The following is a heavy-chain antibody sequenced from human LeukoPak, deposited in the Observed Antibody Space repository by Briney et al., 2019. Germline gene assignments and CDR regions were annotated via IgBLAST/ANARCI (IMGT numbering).Heavy chain of an antibody. V-gene: IGHV3-15*01. CDR2: IKSKTDGGTT. D-gene: IGHD3-22*01. Sequence: GGSLRLSCAASGVTVSNAWMSWVRQAPGKGLEWVGRIKSKTDGGTTDYAAPVKGRFTISRDDSENARHLQMNSLKTEDTAVYYCTTLESYDSSGYYLDYWGQGTLVTVSS. J-gene: IGHJ4*02. CDR1: GVTVSNAW. CDR3: TTLESYDSSGYYLDY.